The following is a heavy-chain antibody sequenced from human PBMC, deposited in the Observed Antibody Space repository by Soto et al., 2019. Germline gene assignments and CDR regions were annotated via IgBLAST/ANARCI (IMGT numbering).Heavy chain of an antibody. CDR3: ARLRRYGSGLYYYYYMDV. Sequence: SETLSLTCAVYGGSFSGYYWIWIRQPPGKGLEWIGEINHSGSTNYNPSLKSRVTISVDTSKNQFSLKLSSVTAADTAVYYCARLRRYGSGLYYYYYMDVWGKGTTVTVSS. CDR2: INHSGST. D-gene: IGHD3-10*01. V-gene: IGHV4-34*01. CDR1: GGSFSGYY. J-gene: IGHJ6*03.